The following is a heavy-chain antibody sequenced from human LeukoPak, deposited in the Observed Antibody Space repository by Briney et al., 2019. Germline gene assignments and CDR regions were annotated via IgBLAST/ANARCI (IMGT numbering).Heavy chain of an antibody. CDR1: GGSISSGGYY. Sequence: PSETLSLTCTVSGGSISSGGYYWSWIRQHPGKGLEWIGYIYYSGSTYYNPSLKSRVTISVDTSKNQFSLKLSSVAAADTAVYYCARGDSSGYYYSWFNPWGQGTLVTVSS. J-gene: IGHJ5*02. CDR3: ARGDSSGYYYSWFNP. V-gene: IGHV4-31*03. CDR2: IYYSGST. D-gene: IGHD3-22*01.